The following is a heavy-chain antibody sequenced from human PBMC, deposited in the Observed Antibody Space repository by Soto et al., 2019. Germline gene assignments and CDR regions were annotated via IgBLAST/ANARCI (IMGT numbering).Heavy chain of an antibody. D-gene: IGHD2-2*01. CDR3: ARVGHCISTSCYFGWFDP. J-gene: IGHJ5*02. V-gene: IGHV4-30-4*01. Sequence: PSETLSLTCTVSGGSISSGDYYWSWIRQPPGKGLEWIGYIYYSGSTYYNPSLKSRVTISVDTSKNQFSLKLSSVTAADTAVYYCARVGHCISTSCYFGWFDPWGQGTLVTVSS. CDR2: IYYSGST. CDR1: GGSISSGDYY.